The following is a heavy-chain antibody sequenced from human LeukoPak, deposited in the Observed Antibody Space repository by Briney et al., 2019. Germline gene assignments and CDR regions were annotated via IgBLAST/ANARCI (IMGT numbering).Heavy chain of an antibody. CDR1: GFTLNNAW. V-gene: IGHV3-23*01. Sequence: PGGSLRLSCAASGFTLNNAWMSWVRQAPGKGLEWVSAISGSGGSTYYADSVKGRFTISRDNSKNTLYLQMNNLRAEDTAVYYCARNRDYYGSESYSLYNYYYCGMDVWGQGATVIVSS. CDR2: ISGSGGST. J-gene: IGHJ6*02. D-gene: IGHD3-10*01. CDR3: ARNRDYYGSESYSLYNYYYCGMDV.